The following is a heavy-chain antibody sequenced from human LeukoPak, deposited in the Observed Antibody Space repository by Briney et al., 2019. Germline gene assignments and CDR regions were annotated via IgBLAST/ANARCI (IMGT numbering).Heavy chain of an antibody. J-gene: IGHJ4*02. CDR1: GGSFSGYY. V-gene: IGHV4-34*01. D-gene: IGHD1-7*01. CDR2: VNYSGST. Sequence: EPSETLSPTCAVYGGSFSGYYWSWIRQSPKKGLEWIGEVNYSGSTNYNPSLKSRVTVSVDTSKNQFSLKLNAVTAADTAIYYCARGGYQLPEGYFDYWGQGTLVTVSS. CDR3: ARGGYQLPEGYFDY.